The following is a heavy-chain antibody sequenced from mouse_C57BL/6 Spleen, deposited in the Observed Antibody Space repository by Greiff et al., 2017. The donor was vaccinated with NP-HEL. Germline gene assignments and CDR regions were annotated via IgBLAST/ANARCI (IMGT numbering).Heavy chain of an antibody. J-gene: IGHJ4*01. CDR3: ARQRYGTYAMDY. V-gene: IGHV5-9*01. CDR2: ISGGGGNT. D-gene: IGHD2-10*02. Sequence: EVHLVESGGGLVKPGGSLKLSCAASGFTFSSYTVSWVRQTPEKRLEWVATISGGGGNTYYPDSVKGRFTISRDNAKNTLYLQMSSLRSEDTALYYCARQRYGTYAMDYWGQGTSVTVSS. CDR1: GFTFSSYT.